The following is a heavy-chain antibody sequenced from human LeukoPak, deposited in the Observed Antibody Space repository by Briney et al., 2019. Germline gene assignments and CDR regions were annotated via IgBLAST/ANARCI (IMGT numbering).Heavy chain of an antibody. J-gene: IGHJ4*02. Sequence: PSETLSLTCTVSGGSISSSSYYWGWIRQPPGTGLEWIGSIYYSGSTYYNPSLKSRVTISVDTSKNQFSLKLSSVTAADTAVYYCARDTYYYDSSDPGSFDYWGQGTLVTVSS. CDR3: ARDTYYYDSSDPGSFDY. CDR2: IYYSGST. V-gene: IGHV4-39*07. D-gene: IGHD3-22*01. CDR1: GGSISSSSYY.